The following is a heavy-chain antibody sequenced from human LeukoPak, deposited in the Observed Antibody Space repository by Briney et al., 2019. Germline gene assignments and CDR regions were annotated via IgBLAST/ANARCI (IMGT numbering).Heavy chain of an antibody. V-gene: IGHV3-23*01. CDR1: GFTFTSYA. CDR3: AKEPSDYNPYYYFGSGSYLDY. CDR2: ISGSGGIT. J-gene: IGHJ4*02. Sequence: PGGSLRLSCAASGFTFTSYAMSWVRQAPGKGLEWVSAISGSGGITYYADSVKGRFTISRDNSKNTVFLQMNSLRAEDTAVYYCAKEPSDYNPYYYFGSGSYLDYWGQGTLVTVSS. D-gene: IGHD3-10*01.